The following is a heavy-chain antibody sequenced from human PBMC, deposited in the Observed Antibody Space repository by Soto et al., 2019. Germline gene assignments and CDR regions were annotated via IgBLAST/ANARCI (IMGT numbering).Heavy chain of an antibody. CDR2: ILYDVSNK. CDR1: GFTFSSYA. CDR3: ARGESYYYDSSGYYYAGPNDY. J-gene: IGHJ4*02. D-gene: IGHD3-22*01. Sequence: QVQLVESGGGVVQPGRSLRLSCAASGFTFSSYAMHWVRQAPGKGLEWVAVILYDVSNKYYADSVKGRFTISRDNSKNTLYLQMNSLRAEDTAVYYCARGESYYYDSSGYYYAGPNDYWGQGTLVTVSS. V-gene: IGHV3-30-3*01.